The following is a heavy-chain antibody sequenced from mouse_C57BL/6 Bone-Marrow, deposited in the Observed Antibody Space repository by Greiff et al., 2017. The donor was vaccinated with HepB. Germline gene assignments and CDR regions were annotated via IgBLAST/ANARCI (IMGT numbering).Heavy chain of an antibody. CDR1: GYAFSSSW. V-gene: IGHV1-82*01. J-gene: IGHJ3*01. CDR2: IYPGDGDT. Sequence: QVQLQQSGPELVKPGASVKISCKASGYAFSSSWMNWVKQRPGKGLEWIGRIYPGDGDTNYNGKFKGKATLTADKSSSTAYMQLSSLTSEDSAVYFCARERVIYHPKGLAYWGQGTLVTVSA. D-gene: IGHD1-1*01. CDR3: ARERVIYHPKGLAY.